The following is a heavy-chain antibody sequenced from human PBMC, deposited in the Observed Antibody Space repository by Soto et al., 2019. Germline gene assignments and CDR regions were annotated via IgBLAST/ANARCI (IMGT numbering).Heavy chain of an antibody. Sequence: ASVKVSGRASGYTFTSYAMHWVRQAPGQRLEWMGWINAGNGNTKYSQKFQGRVTITRDTSARTAYMALSSLRSEDTAVYYCGKTVSSDYDMDVWGQGTTVTVSS. D-gene: IGHD2-15*01. CDR2: INAGNGNT. V-gene: IGHV1-3*01. J-gene: IGHJ6*02. CDR3: GKTVSSDYDMDV. CDR1: GYTFTSYA.